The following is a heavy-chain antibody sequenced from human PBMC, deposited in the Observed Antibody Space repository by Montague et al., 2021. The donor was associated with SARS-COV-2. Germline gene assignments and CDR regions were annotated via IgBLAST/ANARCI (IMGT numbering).Heavy chain of an antibody. D-gene: IGHD1-26*01. CDR2: IYYSATT. V-gene: IGHV4-59*12. CDR3: ARLRRGTYYVSFDP. J-gene: IGHJ5*02. Sequence: SETLSLTCTVSGGSTTNYYWTWIRQPPGRGLEWIGYIYYSATTNYNPSLKSRVTMSIDTSENQFSLSLSSVTAADSAVYYCARLRRGTYYVSFDPWGQGTLVSVSS. CDR1: GGSTTNYY.